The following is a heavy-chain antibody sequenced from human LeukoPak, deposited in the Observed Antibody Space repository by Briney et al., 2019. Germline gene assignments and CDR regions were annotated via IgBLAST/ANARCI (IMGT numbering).Heavy chain of an antibody. CDR3: ARDSAVRGATEYYFDY. CDR1: GFTFSSYA. CDR2: ISYDGSNK. J-gene: IGHJ4*02. Sequence: GGSLRLSCAASGFTFSSYAMHWVRQAPGKGLEWVAVISYDGSNKYYADSVKGRFTISRDNSKNTLYLQMSSLRAEDTAVYYCARDSAVRGATEYYFDYWGQGTLVTVSS. V-gene: IGHV3-30*15. D-gene: IGHD1-26*01.